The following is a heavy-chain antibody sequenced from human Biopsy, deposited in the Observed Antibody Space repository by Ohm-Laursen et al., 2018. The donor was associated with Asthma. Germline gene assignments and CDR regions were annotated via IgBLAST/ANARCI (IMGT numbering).Heavy chain of an antibody. CDR2: IMTVFGTT. J-gene: IGHJ6*02. CDR3: ARCQVGYSSGWSLLLKKIYYSGMDV. Sequence: ASVKVSCKVPGGTFSNFAISWVRQAPGQGLEWLGGIMTVFGTTNYAQKFQSRVTITADESTSTAYMEVTSLRSEDTAIYYCARCQVGYSSGWSLLLKKIYYSGMDVWGQGTAVTVSS. CDR1: GGTFSNFA. V-gene: IGHV1-69*13. D-gene: IGHD6-19*01.